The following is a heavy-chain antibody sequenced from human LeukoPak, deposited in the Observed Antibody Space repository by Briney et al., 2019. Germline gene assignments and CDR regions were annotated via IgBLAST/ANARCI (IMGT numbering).Heavy chain of an antibody. D-gene: IGHD5-24*01. CDR2: IYYSGST. Sequence: SETLSLTCTVSGGSISSYYWSWIRQPPGKGLEWIGYIYYSGSTNYNPSLKNRVTISVDTSKNQFSLKVRSVTAADTAVYCCARGRDGYVDYWGQGTLVTVSS. CDR1: GGSISSYY. CDR3: ARGRDGYVDY. V-gene: IGHV4-59*01. J-gene: IGHJ4*02.